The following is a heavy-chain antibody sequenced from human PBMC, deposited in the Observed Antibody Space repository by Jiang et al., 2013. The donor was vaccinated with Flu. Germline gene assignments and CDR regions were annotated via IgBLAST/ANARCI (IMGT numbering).Heavy chain of an antibody. CDR3: AREIGGGDCY. CDR2: IKQDGSKK. CDR1: GFTLSSYW. Sequence: RLSCAASGFTLSSYWMTWVRQAPGKGLEWVANIKQDGSKKYYVDSVRGRFTISRDNANNSLYLQMNSLRAEDTAVYYCAREIGGGDCYWGQGTLVTVSS. V-gene: IGHV3-7*01. D-gene: IGHD2-21*02. J-gene: IGHJ4*02.